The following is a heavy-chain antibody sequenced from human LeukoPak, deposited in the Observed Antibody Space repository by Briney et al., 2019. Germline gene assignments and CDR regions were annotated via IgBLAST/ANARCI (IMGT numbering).Heavy chain of an antibody. V-gene: IGHV4-59*12. Sequence: SETLSLTCTVSGGSISSYYWSWIRQPPGKGLEWIGYIYYSGSTYYNPSLKSRVTISVDTSKNQFSLKLSSVTAADTAVYYCARGRNYDFWSGYPRLDGMDVWGQGTTVTVSS. CDR3: ARGRNYDFWSGYPRLDGMDV. D-gene: IGHD3-3*01. J-gene: IGHJ6*02. CDR2: IYYSGST. CDR1: GGSISSYY.